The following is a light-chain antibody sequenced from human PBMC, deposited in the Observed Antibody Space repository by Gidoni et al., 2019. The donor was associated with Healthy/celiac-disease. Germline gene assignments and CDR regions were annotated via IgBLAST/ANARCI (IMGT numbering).Light chain of an antibody. Sequence: AIRITHSPSSLSASTGDAITITCRASQSISTYLSWYQQKPEKAPKLLVYAASTLQSGVPSRVSGSGSGTNFTLTISYLQAEDVANYYCQQYYGYPRTFGQGTKLEIK. CDR1: QSISTY. CDR2: AAS. CDR3: QQYYGYPRT. V-gene: IGKV1-8*01. J-gene: IGKJ2*01.